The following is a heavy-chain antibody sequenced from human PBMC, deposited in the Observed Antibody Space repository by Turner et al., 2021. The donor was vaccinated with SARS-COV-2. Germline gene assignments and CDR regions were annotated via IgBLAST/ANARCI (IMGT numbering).Heavy chain of an antibody. V-gene: IGHV1-24*01. D-gene: IGHD2-21*02. Sequence: QVQLVQSGAEVQNPGASVKVSCKVSGYILIELSMHWVRQAPGKGLEWMGGFDPEDGETIYAQKFQGRVTMTEDTSTDTAYMELSSLRSEDTAVYYCATGYAYCGGDCSIHYWGQGTLVTVSS. CDR1: GYILIELS. CDR3: ATGYAYCGGDCSIHY. CDR2: FDPEDGET. J-gene: IGHJ4*02.